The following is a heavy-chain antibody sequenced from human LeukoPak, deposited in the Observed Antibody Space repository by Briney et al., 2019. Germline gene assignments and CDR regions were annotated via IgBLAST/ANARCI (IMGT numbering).Heavy chain of an antibody. Sequence: ASETLSLTCTVSYGSISTYYWSWIRQPAGKGLEWIGRISTSGTTKYNPSLKSRVTMSVDTSENQFSLRLTSLTAADTAVYYCARFGEVHQWLYPFDYWGQGTLVTVSS. CDR1: YGSISTYY. J-gene: IGHJ4*02. CDR2: ISTSGTT. D-gene: IGHD6-19*01. V-gene: IGHV4-4*07. CDR3: ARFGEVHQWLYPFDY.